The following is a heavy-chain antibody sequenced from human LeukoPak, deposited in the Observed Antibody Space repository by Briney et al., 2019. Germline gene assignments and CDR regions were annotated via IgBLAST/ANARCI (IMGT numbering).Heavy chain of an antibody. J-gene: IGHJ3*02. CDR1: GFTFSSYG. CDR2: ISYDGSNK. Sequence: GRSLRLSCAASGFTFSSYGMHWVRQAPGKGLEWVAVISYDGSNKYYADSVKGRFTISRDNSKNTLYLQMGSLRAEDMAVCYCARDMNTTSNWWASDAFDIWGQGTMVTVSS. D-gene: IGHD6-13*01. CDR3: ARDMNTTSNWWASDAFDI. V-gene: IGHV3-30*03.